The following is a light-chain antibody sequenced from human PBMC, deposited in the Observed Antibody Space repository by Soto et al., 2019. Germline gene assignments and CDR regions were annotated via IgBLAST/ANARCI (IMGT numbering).Light chain of an antibody. CDR3: SSYTTISTYV. CDR2: DVR. CDR1: SSDVGGYNY. V-gene: IGLV2-14*01. Sequence: QSVLTQPASVSGSPGQSITISCTGTSSDVGGYNYVSWYQQHPGKAPKLMIYDVRNRPSGVSNRFSGSKSVNTASLTISGLQAGDEADYYCSSYTTISTYVFGTGTKLTVL. J-gene: IGLJ1*01.